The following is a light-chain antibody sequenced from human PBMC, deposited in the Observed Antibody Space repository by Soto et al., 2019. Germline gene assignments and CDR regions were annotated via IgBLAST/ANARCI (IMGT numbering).Light chain of an antibody. V-gene: IGLV2-8*01. CDR3: SSYSRSNDYVV. Sequence: QSVLTQPPSASGSPGQSVTISFTGTSSDVGAYNYVSWYQQHPGKAPKLMIFEVTKRPSGVPGRFSGSKSGNTASLTVSGLQADDEADYFCSSYSRSNDYVVFGGGTQLTVL. CDR1: SSDVGAYNY. CDR2: EVT. J-gene: IGLJ2*01.